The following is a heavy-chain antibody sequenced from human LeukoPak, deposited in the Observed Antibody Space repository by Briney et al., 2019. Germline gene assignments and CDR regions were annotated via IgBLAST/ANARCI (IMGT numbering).Heavy chain of an antibody. V-gene: IGHV3-7*01. J-gene: IGHJ6*03. CDR1: GFTFSSYW. Sequence: GGSLRLSCAASGFTFSSYWMSWVRQAPGKGLEWVANIKQDGSEKYYVDSVKGRFTISRDNAKNSLYLQMNSLRAEDTAVYYCARDKYKVFSYYYYYYYYMDVWGKGTTVTISS. CDR3: ARDKYKVFSYYYYYYYYMDV. CDR2: IKQDGSEK. D-gene: IGHD2-21*01.